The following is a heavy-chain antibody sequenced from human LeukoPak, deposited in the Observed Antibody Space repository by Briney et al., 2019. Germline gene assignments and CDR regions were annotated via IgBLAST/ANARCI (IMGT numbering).Heavy chain of an antibody. CDR3: AKEGLGWYGSYLDY. V-gene: IGHV3-23*01. Sequence: GGSLRLSCAASGFTFNSYAMSWVRQAPGKGLEWVSAISGSGGSTYYADSVKGRFTISRDNSKNTLYLQMHSLRAEDTAVYYCAKEGLGWYGSYLDYWGQGTLVIVSS. D-gene: IGHD3-10*01. J-gene: IGHJ4*02. CDR1: GFTFNSYA. CDR2: ISGSGGST.